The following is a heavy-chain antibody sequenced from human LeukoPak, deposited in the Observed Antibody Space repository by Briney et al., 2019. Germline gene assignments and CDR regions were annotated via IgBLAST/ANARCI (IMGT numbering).Heavy chain of an antibody. CDR1: GYTFTSYG. V-gene: IGHV1-18*01. Sequence: ASVKVSCKASGYTFTSYGISWVRQAPGQGLEWMGWISAYNGDTNYAQKLQGRVTMTTDTSTSTAYMELRSLRSDDTAVYYCARASIYYYYMDVWGKGTTVTVSS. J-gene: IGHJ6*03. CDR3: ARASIYYYYMDV. D-gene: IGHD6-6*01. CDR2: ISAYNGDT.